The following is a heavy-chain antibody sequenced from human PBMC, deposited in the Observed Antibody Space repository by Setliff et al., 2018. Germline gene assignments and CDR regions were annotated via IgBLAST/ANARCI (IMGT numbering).Heavy chain of an antibody. V-gene: IGHV2-5*02. CDR2: IYWDDDK. CDR3: ARCITIFGVVIPNAFDY. D-gene: IGHD3-3*01. Sequence: SGPTLVNPTQTLTLTCTFSGFSLSTSGVGVGWIRQPPGKALEWLALIYWDDDKRYSPSLKSRLTITKDTSKNHVVLTMTNMDPVDTATYYFARCITIFGVVIPNAFDYWGQGTLVTVSS. CDR1: GFSLSTSGVG. J-gene: IGHJ4*02.